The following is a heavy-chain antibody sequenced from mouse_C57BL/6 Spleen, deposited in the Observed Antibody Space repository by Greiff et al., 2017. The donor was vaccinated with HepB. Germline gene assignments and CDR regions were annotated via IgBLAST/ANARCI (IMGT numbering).Heavy chain of an antibody. CDR3: ARGYGSSYGYFDV. V-gene: IGHV14-2*01. D-gene: IGHD1-1*01. CDR2: IDPEDGET. J-gene: IGHJ1*03. CDR1: GFNIKDYY. Sequence: EVKVVESGAELVKPGASVKLSCTASGFNIKDYYMHWVKQRTEQGLEWIGRIDPEDGETKYAPKFQGKATITADTSSNTAYLQLSSLTSEDTAVYYCARGYGSSYGYFDVWGTGTTVTVSS.